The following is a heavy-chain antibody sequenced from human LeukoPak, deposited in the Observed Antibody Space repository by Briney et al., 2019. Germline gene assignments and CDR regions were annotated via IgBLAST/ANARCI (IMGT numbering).Heavy chain of an antibody. CDR2: IYYSGST. CDR3: AREGSMTTVKHYFDY. Sequence: SETLSLTCTVSGGSISSYYWSWIRQPPGKGLEWLGYIYYSGSTNYNPSLKSRVTISVDTSKNQFSLKVSSVTAADTAVYYCAREGSMTTVKHYFDYWGQGTLVTVSS. V-gene: IGHV4-59*01. D-gene: IGHD4-11*01. J-gene: IGHJ4*02. CDR1: GGSISSYY.